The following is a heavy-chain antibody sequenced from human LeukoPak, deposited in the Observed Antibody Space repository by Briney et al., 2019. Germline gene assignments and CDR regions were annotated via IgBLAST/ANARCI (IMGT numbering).Heavy chain of an antibody. V-gene: IGHV3-30*04. CDR1: GFTFSSYA. D-gene: IGHD3-22*01. CDR3: ARDRSMIVVVRVFDY. Sequence: GGSLRLSCAASGFTFSSYAMHWVRQAPGKGLEWVAVISYDGSNKYYADSVMGRFTISRDNSKNTLYLQMNSLRAEDTAVYYCARDRSMIVVVRVFDYWGQGTLVTVSS. J-gene: IGHJ4*02. CDR2: ISYDGSNK.